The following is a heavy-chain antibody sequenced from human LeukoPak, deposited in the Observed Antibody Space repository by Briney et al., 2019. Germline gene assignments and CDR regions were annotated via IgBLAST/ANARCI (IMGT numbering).Heavy chain of an antibody. CDR3: ARGPLAFRRVAGIFS. Sequence: KPSETLSLTCAVSGGSFNGYSYTWIRQPPGKGLEWIGEIIHSGGTSYNPSLKSRLTISVDTSRKRFSLKLTSVTAADTALYFCARGPLAFRRVAGIFSWGRGTQVTVSS. CDR2: IIHSGGT. CDR1: GGSFNGYS. V-gene: IGHV4-34*01. J-gene: IGHJ5*02. D-gene: IGHD6-19*01.